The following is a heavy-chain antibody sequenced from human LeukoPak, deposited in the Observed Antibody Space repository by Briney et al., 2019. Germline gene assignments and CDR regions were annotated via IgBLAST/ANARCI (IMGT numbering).Heavy chain of an antibody. CDR1: GFTFSSYS. Sequence: GGSLRLSCAASGFTFSSYSMTWVRQAPGKGLEWLSYISSSSTTIYYADSVKGRFTIPRDNAKNSLYLQMNGLRAEDTAIYYCARDEYYDSSGYTSWGQGTLVTVSS. J-gene: IGHJ4*02. CDR2: ISSSSTTI. CDR3: ARDEYYDSSGYTS. V-gene: IGHV3-48*01. D-gene: IGHD3-22*01.